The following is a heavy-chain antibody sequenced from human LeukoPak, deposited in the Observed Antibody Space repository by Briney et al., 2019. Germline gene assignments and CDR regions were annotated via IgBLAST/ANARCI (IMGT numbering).Heavy chain of an antibody. Sequence: ASVKVSCKASGYTFTSYDINWVRQAPGQGLEWMRLINPRIGSRTYAQKFQGRVTMTRDTSTSTVYMELSSLTSEDTAVYFCAREEQWHKEAFDIWGHGTMVTVSS. CDR1: GYTFTSYD. D-gene: IGHD6-19*01. CDR2: INPRIGSR. V-gene: IGHV1-46*01. CDR3: AREEQWHKEAFDI. J-gene: IGHJ3*02.